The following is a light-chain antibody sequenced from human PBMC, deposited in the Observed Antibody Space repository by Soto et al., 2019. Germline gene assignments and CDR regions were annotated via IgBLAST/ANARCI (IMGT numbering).Light chain of an antibody. V-gene: IGKV3-20*01. CDR1: QSVSSN. CDR2: DAS. CDR3: QQYGSSPMT. J-gene: IGKJ5*01. Sequence: EIVMTQSPATLSVCPGERATLSCRASQSVSSNLAWYQQKHGQPPRLLIYDASTRATGIPDRFGGSGYGTDFNLTISRLETEDFAVYYCQQYGSSPMTLGQGTRLEIK.